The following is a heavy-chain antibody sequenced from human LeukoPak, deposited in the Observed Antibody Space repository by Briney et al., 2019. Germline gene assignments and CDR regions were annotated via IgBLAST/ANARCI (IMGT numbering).Heavy chain of an antibody. CDR3: ARDARYSSSWTVEY. J-gene: IGHJ4*02. CDR1: GFIFSNDA. D-gene: IGHD6-13*01. CDR2: ISGSGGYT. Sequence: PGGSLRLSCAASGFIFSNDAMSWVRRAPGKGLEWVSSISGSGGYTYYADSVKGRFTISRDNSKNTLYLQMNSLRAEDTAVYYCARDARYSSSWTVEYWGQGTLVTVSS. V-gene: IGHV3-23*01.